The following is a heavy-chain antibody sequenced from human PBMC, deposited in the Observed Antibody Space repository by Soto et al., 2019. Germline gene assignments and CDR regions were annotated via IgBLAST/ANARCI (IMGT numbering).Heavy chain of an antibody. V-gene: IGHV4-59*01. J-gene: IGHJ5*02. D-gene: IGHD3-3*01. Sequence: QVQLQESGPGLVKPSETLSLTCTVSGGSISSYYWSWIRQPPGKGLEWIGYIYYSGSTNYNPSLKSRVTISVDTSKNQFSLKLSSVTAADTAVYYCARVGAYDFWSGYYNWFDPWGQGTLVTVSS. CDR1: GGSISSYY. CDR3: ARVGAYDFWSGYYNWFDP. CDR2: IYYSGST.